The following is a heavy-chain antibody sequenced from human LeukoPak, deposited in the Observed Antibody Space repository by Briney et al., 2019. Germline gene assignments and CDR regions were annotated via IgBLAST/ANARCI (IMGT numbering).Heavy chain of an antibody. Sequence: GGALRLSWAGSGFTFSRYAMRWGRQAPGKGVEWVSAISFCGGSTYYADSVNGRFTISRDNSKNTLYLQMNSLRAEDTAVYYCAKASPFSDHDYWGQGTLVTVSS. V-gene: IGHV3-23*01. CDR3: AKASPFSDHDY. CDR1: GFTFSRYA. CDR2: ISFCGGST. D-gene: IGHD3-10*01. J-gene: IGHJ4*02.